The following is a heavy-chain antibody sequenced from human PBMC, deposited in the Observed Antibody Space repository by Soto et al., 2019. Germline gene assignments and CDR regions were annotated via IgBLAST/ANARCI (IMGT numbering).Heavy chain of an antibody. CDR2: IYWDDDK. V-gene: IGHV2-5*02. Sequence: QITLTESGPTLVNPTQTLTLTCTFSGFSLDTSGVRVSWIRQSPGMALEWLALIYWDDDKRYSPSLKNRLTNTKDTSKNHVVLTMTDTDTVDTGTYYWARRSGNTAMVYWYFDLWGRGTLVTVSS. CDR1: GFSLDTSGVR. J-gene: IGHJ2*01. D-gene: IGHD5-18*01. CDR3: ARRSGNTAMVYWYFDL.